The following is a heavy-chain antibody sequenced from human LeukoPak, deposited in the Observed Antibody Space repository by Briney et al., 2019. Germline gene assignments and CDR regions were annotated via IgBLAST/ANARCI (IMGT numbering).Heavy chain of an antibody. V-gene: IGHV1-46*01. CDR2: INPSGGSA. CDR3: ARTGYSYDYYY. CDR1: GYTFTSYN. D-gene: IGHD5-18*01. J-gene: IGHJ4*02. Sequence: ASVKVSCKASGYTFTSYNMHWVRQAPGQGLEWMGTINPSGGSASYAQKFQGRVTMTRDTSTSTVYMELSCLRFEDTAVYYCARTGYSYDYYYWGQGTLVTVSS.